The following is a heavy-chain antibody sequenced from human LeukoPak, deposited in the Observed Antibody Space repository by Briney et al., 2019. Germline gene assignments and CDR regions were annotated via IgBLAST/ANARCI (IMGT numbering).Heavy chain of an antibody. D-gene: IGHD6-19*01. Sequence: ASVKVSCKASGYTLTGYYMHWVRQAPGQGLEWMGWINPNSGGTNYAQKFQGRVTMTRDTSISTAYMELSRLRSDDTAVYYCARDLPWLVRYFDYWGQGTLVTVSS. V-gene: IGHV1-2*02. CDR2: INPNSGGT. J-gene: IGHJ4*02. CDR1: GYTLTGYY. CDR3: ARDLPWLVRYFDY.